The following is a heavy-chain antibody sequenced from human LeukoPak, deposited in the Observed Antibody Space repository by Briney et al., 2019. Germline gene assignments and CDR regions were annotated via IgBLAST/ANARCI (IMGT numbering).Heavy chain of an antibody. CDR1: GFAVSSKY. CDR2: IYSDGST. V-gene: IGHV3-53*05. D-gene: IGHD6-13*01. CDR3: ALDSSGWSDDSFDI. J-gene: IGHJ3*02. Sequence: GGSLRLSCAASGFAVSSKYMTWVRQAPGKGMEWVSVIYSDGSTFYTDSVKGRFTISRDNAKNTLYLQMNSLRAEDTAVYYCALDSSGWSDDSFDIWGHGTMVTVSS.